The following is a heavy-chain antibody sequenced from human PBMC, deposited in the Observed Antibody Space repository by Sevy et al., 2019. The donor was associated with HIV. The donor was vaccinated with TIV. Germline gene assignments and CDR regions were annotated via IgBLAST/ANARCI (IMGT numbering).Heavy chain of an antibody. Sequence: GGSLRLSCAVSGFSFDSYGMTWVRQAPGKGLEWVSAISGSGTRTYYADSVKGRFIISRDNSKNTLDLQMNSLRAEDTGIYYCAERGGGHYDPDEIAYYFYYYNMDVWGKGTTVTVSS. D-gene: IGHD3-22*01. CDR3: AERGGGHYDPDEIAYYFYYYNMDV. CDR1: GFSFDSYG. J-gene: IGHJ6*03. V-gene: IGHV3-23*01. CDR2: ISGSGTRT.